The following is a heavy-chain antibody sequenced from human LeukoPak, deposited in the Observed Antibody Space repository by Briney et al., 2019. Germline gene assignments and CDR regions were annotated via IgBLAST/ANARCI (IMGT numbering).Heavy chain of an antibody. CDR3: AKENLDDSSVGNHFDY. CDR1: GFTFSSYA. V-gene: IGHV3-30*04. CDR2: ISYDGSNK. Sequence: GGSMTPSCAASGFTFSSYAMHWVRQAPGKGLEWVAVISYDGSNKYYADSVKGRITISRDNSKNTLYLQMNSLRAEDTAVYYCAKENLDDSSVGNHFDYWGQGTLVTVSS. J-gene: IGHJ4*02. D-gene: IGHD3-22*01.